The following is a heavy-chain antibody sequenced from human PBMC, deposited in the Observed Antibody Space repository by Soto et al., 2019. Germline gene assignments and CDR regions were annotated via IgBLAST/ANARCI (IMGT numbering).Heavy chain of an antibody. CDR1: GGSISSSSYY. Sequence: SETLSLTCTVSGGSISSSSYYWGWIRQPPGKGLEWIGSIYYSGSTYYNPSLKSRVTISVDTSKNQFSLKLSSVTAADTAVYYCARRCEYCSSTSCYGCLDYWGQGTLVTVSS. CDR3: ARRCEYCSSTSCYGCLDY. J-gene: IGHJ4*02. CDR2: IYYSGST. D-gene: IGHD2-2*01. V-gene: IGHV4-39*01.